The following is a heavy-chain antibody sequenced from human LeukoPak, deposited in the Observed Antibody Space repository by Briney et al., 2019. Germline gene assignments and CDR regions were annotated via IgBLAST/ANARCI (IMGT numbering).Heavy chain of an antibody. J-gene: IGHJ4*02. CDR2: IQNDGSDK. CDR1: GSTFRSTG. D-gene: IGHD6-13*01. Sequence: PGGSLRLSCAASGSTFRSTGMYWVRHPPGKGLGWVTFIQNDGSDKSYADSVKSRFTTSTDNTTNTHYLHKNSPRAAANTLYYCAREGGRAAAGRFDYWGQGTLVTVSS. V-gene: IGHV3-30*02. CDR3: AREGGRAAAGRFDY.